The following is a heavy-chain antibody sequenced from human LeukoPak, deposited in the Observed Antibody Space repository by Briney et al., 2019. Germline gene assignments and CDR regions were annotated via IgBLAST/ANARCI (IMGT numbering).Heavy chain of an antibody. CDR3: ARRNSSSRLFDY. D-gene: IGHD6-6*01. CDR2: IYYSGST. Sequence: WVRQPPGKGLEWIGSIYYSGSTYYNPSLKSRVTISVDTSKNQFSLKLSSVTAADTAVYYCARRNSSSRLFDYWGQGTLVTVSS. J-gene: IGHJ4*02. V-gene: IGHV4-39*01.